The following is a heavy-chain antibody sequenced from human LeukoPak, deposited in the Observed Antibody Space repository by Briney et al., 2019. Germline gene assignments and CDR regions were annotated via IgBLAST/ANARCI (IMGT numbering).Heavy chain of an antibody. CDR1: GFNFRMFA. CDR3: AKYTSDPTLEAYYFDS. J-gene: IGHJ4*02. Sequence: GGSLRLSCAASGFNFRMFAMSWVRQAPGKGLRWVSTLSGSGANTFYADPVKGRFTITRDNSKNTLFLQMNSLRAEDTALYYCAKYTSDPTLEAYYFDSWGQGTLVTVSS. D-gene: IGHD3-3*01. V-gene: IGHV3-23*01. CDR2: LSGSGANT.